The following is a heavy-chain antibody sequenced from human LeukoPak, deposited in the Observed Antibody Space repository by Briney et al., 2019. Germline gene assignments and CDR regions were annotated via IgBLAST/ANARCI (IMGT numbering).Heavy chain of an antibody. Sequence: SETRSLTCTVSRGSIISGSYYASWIRQPAGKVLEWIGRIDTRGSTDYNATLKSRVTIAVQKSNNQFSLKLSSVTAADTAVYYCARDPGGRNSPPYAFEMWGQGTMVTVSS. V-gene: IGHV4-61*02. CDR3: ARDPGGRNSPPYAFEM. CDR1: RGSIISGSYY. J-gene: IGHJ3*02. D-gene: IGHD4-23*01. CDR2: IDTRGST.